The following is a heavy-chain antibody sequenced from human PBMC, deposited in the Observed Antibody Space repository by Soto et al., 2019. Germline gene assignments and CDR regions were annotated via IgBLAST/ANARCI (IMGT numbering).Heavy chain of an antibody. CDR2: FDPEDGET. V-gene: IGHV1-24*01. CDR3: ATGPACSGGSCYPRPHFDY. J-gene: IGHJ4*02. D-gene: IGHD2-15*01. CDR1: GYTLTELS. Sequence: ASVKVSCKVSGYTLTELSMHWVRQAPGKGHERMGGFDPEDGETIYVQKFQGRVTMTEDTSTDTAYMELSSLRSEDTAVYCCATGPACSGGSCYPRPHFDYWGQGTLVTVSS.